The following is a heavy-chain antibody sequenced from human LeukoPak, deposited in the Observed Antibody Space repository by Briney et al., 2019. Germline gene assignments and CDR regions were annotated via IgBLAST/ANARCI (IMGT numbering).Heavy chain of an antibody. V-gene: IGHV1-18*01. Sequence: ASVKVSCKASGSTFTSYGISWVRQAPGQGLEWMGWISAYNGNTNYAQKLQGRVTMTTDTSTSTAYMELRSLRSDDTAVYYCARDTHYDYSNLGVFDYWGQGTLVTVSS. D-gene: IGHD4-11*01. CDR3: ARDTHYDYSNLGVFDY. CDR2: ISAYNGNT. CDR1: GSTFTSYG. J-gene: IGHJ4*02.